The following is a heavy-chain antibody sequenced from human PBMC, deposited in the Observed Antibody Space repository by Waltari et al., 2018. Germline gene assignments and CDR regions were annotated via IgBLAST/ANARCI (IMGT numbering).Heavy chain of an antibody. Sequence: QVQLVQSGAEVKKPGSSVKVSCKASGGPFSSYAISWVRQAPGQGLEWMGGIIPIFGTANYAQKFQGRVTITADESTSTAYMELSSLRSEDTAVYYCASCLSTSCDTAYYYYGMDVWGQGTTVTVSS. CDR2: IIPIFGTA. CDR1: GGPFSSYA. D-gene: IGHD2-2*01. CDR3: ASCLSTSCDTAYYYYGMDV. J-gene: IGHJ6*02. V-gene: IGHV1-69*13.